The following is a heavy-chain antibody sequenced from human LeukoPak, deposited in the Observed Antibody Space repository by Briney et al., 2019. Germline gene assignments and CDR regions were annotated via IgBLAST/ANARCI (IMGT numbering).Heavy chain of an antibody. CDR2: INWNGGST. D-gene: IGHD3-22*01. V-gene: IGHV3-20*04. CDR1: GFTFDDYG. CDR3: ARAKYYYDSSGYCY. J-gene: IGHJ4*02. Sequence: GGSLRLSCAASGFTFDDYGMSWVRQAPGKWREWVSGINWNGGSTGYADSVKGRFTISRDNAKNSLYLQMNSLRAEDTALYYFARAKYYYDSSGYCYWGQGTLVTVSS.